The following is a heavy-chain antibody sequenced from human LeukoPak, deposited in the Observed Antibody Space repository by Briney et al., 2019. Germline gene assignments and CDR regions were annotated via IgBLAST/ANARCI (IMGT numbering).Heavy chain of an antibody. V-gene: IGHV1-46*01. D-gene: IGHD5-18*01. CDR2: INPSGGST. J-gene: IGHJ4*02. CDR1: GFTFTNYY. Sequence: GASVKVSCKASGFTFTNYYVYWVRQAPGQGLEWMGIINPSGGSTSYAQKFQGRVTMTRDTSTSTVYMELSSLRSEDTAVYYCARASMTQDTAMVRFDYWGQGTLVTVSS. CDR3: ARASMTQDTAMVRFDY.